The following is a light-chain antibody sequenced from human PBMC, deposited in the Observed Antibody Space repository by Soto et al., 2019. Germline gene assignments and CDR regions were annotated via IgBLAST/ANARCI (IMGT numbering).Light chain of an antibody. V-gene: IGLV2-14*01. CDR2: DVS. Sequence: QSSLTQPASVSGSPGPSITISSTGTSSDVGGYNYVSWYQQHPGKAPKPMIYDVSNRPSGISNRFSGSKSGNTASLTISGLQAEDEADYYCSSYTGSSTYVFGTGTKVTVL. J-gene: IGLJ1*01. CDR1: SSDVGGYNY. CDR3: SSYTGSSTYV.